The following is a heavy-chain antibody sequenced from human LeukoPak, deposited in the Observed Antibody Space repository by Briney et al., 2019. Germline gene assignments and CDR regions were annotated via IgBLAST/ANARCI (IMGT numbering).Heavy chain of an antibody. D-gene: IGHD6-25*01. V-gene: IGHV4-59*01. Sequence: SETLSLTCTVSSGSISNYYWTWIRQPPGKGLEWIGYTHSSGSTSYNPSLRSRVTTSLDTSKNQFSLHLNSVTAADTAVYYCARVPSIVAVDYWGQGTLVTVSS. CDR1: SGSISNYY. CDR2: THSSGST. J-gene: IGHJ4*02. CDR3: ARVPSIVAVDY.